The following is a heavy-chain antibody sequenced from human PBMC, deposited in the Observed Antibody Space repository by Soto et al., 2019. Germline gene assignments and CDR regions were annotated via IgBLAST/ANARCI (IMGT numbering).Heavy chain of an antibody. D-gene: IGHD4-17*01. CDR3: ARASHDYGELDY. CDR1: GFTFSSYN. J-gene: IGHJ4*02. V-gene: IGHV3-21*01. Sequence: EVQLVESGGGLVKPGGSLRLSCPAPGFTFSSYNMNWVRQAPGKGLEWVSYISTWSSYSFYADSVRGRFTISRDNAKNSLFLQMNSLRAEDTAVYYCARASHDYGELDYWGQGALVTVSS. CDR2: ISTWSSYS.